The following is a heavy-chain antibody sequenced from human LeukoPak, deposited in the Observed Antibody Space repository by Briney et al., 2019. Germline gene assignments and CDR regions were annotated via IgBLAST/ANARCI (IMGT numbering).Heavy chain of an antibody. CDR3: ARASIGGSGWYFYGMDV. J-gene: IGHJ6*02. V-gene: IGHV4-34*01. Sequence: SETLSLTCAVYGGSFSGYYWSWIRQPPGKGLEWIGEINHSGSTNYNPSLKSRVTISVDTSKNQFSLKLSSVTAADTAVYYCARASIGGSGWYFYGMDVWGQGTTVTVSS. D-gene: IGHD6-19*01. CDR1: GGSFSGYY. CDR2: INHSGST.